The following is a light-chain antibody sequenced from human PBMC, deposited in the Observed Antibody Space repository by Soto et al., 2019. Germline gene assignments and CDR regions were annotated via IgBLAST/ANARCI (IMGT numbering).Light chain of an antibody. Sequence: EIVLTQSPGTLSLSPGARATLSCRASQSVGSNYLAWYQQKPGQAPRLLIYGASNRATCIPDRFSASGSGTDFTLTISRLKPEDFAVYYCQQHGSSPFTFGPGTKVDI. CDR3: QQHGSSPFT. CDR1: QSVGSNY. CDR2: GAS. J-gene: IGKJ3*01. V-gene: IGKV3-20*01.